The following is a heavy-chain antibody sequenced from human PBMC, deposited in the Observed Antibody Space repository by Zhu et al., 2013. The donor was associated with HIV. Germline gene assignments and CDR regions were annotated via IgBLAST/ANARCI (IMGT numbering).Heavy chain of an antibody. V-gene: IGHV1-2*02. CDR2: INPNNGVT. CDR3: ARGDCSTTSCYNPFDY. D-gene: IGHD2-2*02. Sequence: QVQLVQSGAELRKPGASVRVSCKSSGYTFTAYYLQWVRQAPGQGLEWMGWINPNNGVTNYAQKFQGRVTMTTDTSTSTAYMELNSLTSDDTAMYYCARGDCSTTSCYNPFDYWGQGTLITVSP. CDR1: GYTFTAYY. J-gene: IGHJ4*02.